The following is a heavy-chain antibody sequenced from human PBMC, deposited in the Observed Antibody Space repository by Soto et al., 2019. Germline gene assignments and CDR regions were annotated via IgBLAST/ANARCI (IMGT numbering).Heavy chain of an antibody. D-gene: IGHD2-21*01. V-gene: IGHV4-31*03. J-gene: IGHJ4*02. CDR3: ERDTYSGFDY. CDR1: GGPISSGGYY. CDR2: IYYSGST. Sequence: SETLSLSVTVSGGPISSGGYYWSCIRQHPWKGLEWIGYIYYSGSTYYNPSLKSRVTISVETSKNQFSLKLSSVTAADTAVYYCERDTYSGFDYWGQGTLVTVSS.